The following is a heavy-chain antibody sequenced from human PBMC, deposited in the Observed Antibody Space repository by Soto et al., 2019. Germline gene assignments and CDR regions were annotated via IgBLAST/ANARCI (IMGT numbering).Heavy chain of an antibody. V-gene: IGHV3-23*01. CDR3: ARGDYYGSGSTHE. CDR2: ISGSGGST. Sequence: GGSLRLSCAASGFTFSSYAMSWVRQAPGKGLEWVSAISGSGGSTYYADSVKGRFTISRDNSKNTLYLQMNSLRAEDTAVYYCARGDYYGSGSTHEWGQGTLVTVSS. CDR1: GFTFSSYA. J-gene: IGHJ4*02. D-gene: IGHD3-10*01.